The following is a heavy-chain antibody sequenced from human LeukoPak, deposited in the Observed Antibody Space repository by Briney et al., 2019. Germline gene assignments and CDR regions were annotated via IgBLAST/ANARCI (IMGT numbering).Heavy chain of an antibody. V-gene: IGHV3-11*01. D-gene: IGHD3-22*01. Sequence: GGSLRLSCAASGFTFSDYYMSWIRQAPGKGLEWVSYISGSGSTIYYADSVKGRFTISRDNAKNSLFLQMNSLRAEDTAVYCCASDPARDYYDSSGYFRWVDYWGQGTLVTVSS. CDR3: ASDPARDYYDSSGYFRWVDY. J-gene: IGHJ4*02. CDR2: ISGSGSTI. CDR1: GFTFSDYY.